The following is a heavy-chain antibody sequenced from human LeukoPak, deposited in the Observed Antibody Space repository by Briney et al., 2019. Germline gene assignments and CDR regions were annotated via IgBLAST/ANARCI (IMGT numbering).Heavy chain of an antibody. CDR1: GFTFSSYA. CDR2: ISGAGGST. J-gene: IGHJ3*02. Sequence: GGSLRLSCAASGFTFSSYAMSWVRQAPGKGLEWVSAISGAGGSTSYADSVKGRFTISRDNSKNTLYLQMNSLRVEDTAVYYCAKDLRINIANGFDIWGQGTWATVS. V-gene: IGHV3-23*01. CDR3: AKDLRINIANGFDI. D-gene: IGHD2/OR15-2a*01.